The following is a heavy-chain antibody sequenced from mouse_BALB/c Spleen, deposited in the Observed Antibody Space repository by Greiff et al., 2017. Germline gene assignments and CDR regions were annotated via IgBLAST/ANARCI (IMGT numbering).Heavy chain of an antibody. CDR2: IYPGSGNT. CDR1: GYAFTNYW. J-gene: IGHJ2*01. D-gene: IGHD3-2*01. Sequence: QVQLQQSGAELVRPGTSVKISCKASGYAFTNYWLGWVKQRPGHGLEWIGDIYPGSGNTYYNEKFKGKATLTADKSSSTAYMELRSLTSEDTAVYYCARLRTARAYFDYWGQGTTLTVSS. CDR3: ARLRTARAYFDY. V-gene: IGHV1-63*01.